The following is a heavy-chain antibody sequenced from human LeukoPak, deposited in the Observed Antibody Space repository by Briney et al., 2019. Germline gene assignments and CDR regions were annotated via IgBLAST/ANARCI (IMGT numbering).Heavy chain of an antibody. Sequence: GGSLRLSCAASGCTFGDYAMHWVRQAPGKGLEWVSGISWNSGSIGYADSVKGRFTISRDNAKNSLYLQMNSLRAEDTALYYCAKDIGTGFGELVFDYWGQGTLVTVSS. V-gene: IGHV3-9*01. J-gene: IGHJ4*02. CDR1: GCTFGDYA. D-gene: IGHD3-10*01. CDR3: AKDIGTGFGELVFDY. CDR2: ISWNSGSI.